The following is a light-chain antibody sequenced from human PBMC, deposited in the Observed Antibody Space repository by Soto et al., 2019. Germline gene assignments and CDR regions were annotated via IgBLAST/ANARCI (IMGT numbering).Light chain of an antibody. Sequence: IQLTQSPFSLSPSVGDRVTITFRASQDISTYLAWYQQKPGKAPMLLISAASTLQSGVPSRFSGSGSGTDFTLTISSLQPEDFATYYCQQLNHYPSTFGGGTKVDIK. CDR3: QQLNHYPST. CDR2: AAS. CDR1: QDISTY. J-gene: IGKJ4*01. V-gene: IGKV1-9*01.